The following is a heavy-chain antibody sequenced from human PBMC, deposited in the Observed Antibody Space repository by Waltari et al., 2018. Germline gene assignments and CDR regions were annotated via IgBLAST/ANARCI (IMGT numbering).Heavy chain of an antibody. CDR3: ASGFGSSRWSGAFDI. V-gene: IGHV3-7*01. J-gene: IGHJ3*02. D-gene: IGHD6-13*01. CDR1: GFSFRSYW. CDR2: IKQDGSEK. Sequence: EVQLVASGGGWVQPGGSLTLSCAASGFSFRSYWLSWVRQAPGKGREWVAKIKQDGSEKYYVDTLKGRFTISRDNAKNTLYLQMNSLRAEDTAVYYCASGFGSSRWSGAFDIWGQGTMVTVSS.